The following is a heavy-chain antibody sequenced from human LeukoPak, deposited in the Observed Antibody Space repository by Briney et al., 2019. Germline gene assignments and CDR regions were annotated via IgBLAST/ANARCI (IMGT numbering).Heavy chain of an antibody. D-gene: IGHD3-22*01. CDR1: GFTFSDYY. V-gene: IGHV3-66*01. J-gene: IGHJ4*02. Sequence: GGSLRLSCAAPGFTFSDYYMSWVRQAPGKGLEWVSVIYTGGSTYYADSVKGRFTISRDNSKNTLYLQMNSLRAEDTAVYYCARVSYYDSSGSSAFDYWGQGTLVTVSS. CDR3: ARVSYYDSSGSSAFDY. CDR2: IYTGGST.